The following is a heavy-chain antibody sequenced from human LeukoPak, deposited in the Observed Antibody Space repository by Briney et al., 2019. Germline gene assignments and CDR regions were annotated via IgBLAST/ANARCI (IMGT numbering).Heavy chain of an antibody. V-gene: IGHV3-74*01. D-gene: IGHD6-19*01. CDR2: INSDGSST. CDR3: ALSSGWYGGLDP. J-gene: IGHJ5*02. CDR1: GFIFSRFW. Sequence: GGSLRLSCAASGFIFSRFWMHRVRQAPGKGLVWVSRINSDGSSTSYADSVKGRFTISRDNAKNTLYLQMNSLRAEDTAVYYCALSSGWYGGLDPWGQGTLVTVSS.